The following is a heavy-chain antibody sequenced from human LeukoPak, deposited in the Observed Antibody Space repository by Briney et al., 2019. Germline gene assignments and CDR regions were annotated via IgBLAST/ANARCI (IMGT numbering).Heavy chain of an antibody. Sequence: AGGSLRLSCAASGSTFSSYSMNWVRQAPGKGLEWVSYISSSSSTIYYADSVKGRFTISRDNAKNSLYLQMNSLRAEDTAVYYCARGRFYYYMDVWGKGATVTVSS. CDR3: ARGRFYYYMDV. CDR1: GSTFSSYS. V-gene: IGHV3-48*04. CDR2: ISSSSSTI. J-gene: IGHJ6*03.